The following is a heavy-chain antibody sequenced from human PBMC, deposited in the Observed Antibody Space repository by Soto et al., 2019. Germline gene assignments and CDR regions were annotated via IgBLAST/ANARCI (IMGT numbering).Heavy chain of an antibody. CDR1: GGSISSSSYY. V-gene: IGHV4-39*07. CDR3: AREGRPYYDFWSGSTPYYGMDV. Sequence: SETLSLTCTVSGGSISSSSYYWGWIRQPPGKGLEWIGSIYYSGSTYYNPSLESRVTISVDTSKNQFSLKLSSVTAADTAVYYCAREGRPYYDFWSGSTPYYGMDVWGQGTTVTVS. D-gene: IGHD3-3*01. J-gene: IGHJ6*02. CDR2: IYYSGST.